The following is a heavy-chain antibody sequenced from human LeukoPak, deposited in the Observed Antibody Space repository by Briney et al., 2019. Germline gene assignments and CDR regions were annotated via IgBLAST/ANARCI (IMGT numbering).Heavy chain of an antibody. J-gene: IGHJ5*01. D-gene: IGHD3-10*01. CDR2: ITSGGGSL. V-gene: IGHV3-48*03. Sequence: PGGSLRLSCTASGFTFSQYAMNWVRQAPGKGLEWVAYITSGGGSLHYADSVQGRFTISRDNAKNSLFLQMNSLRAEDTAVYYCARDMVRGVKDAFDSWGQGTLVTVSS. CDR3: ARDMVRGVKDAFDS. CDR1: GFTFSQYA.